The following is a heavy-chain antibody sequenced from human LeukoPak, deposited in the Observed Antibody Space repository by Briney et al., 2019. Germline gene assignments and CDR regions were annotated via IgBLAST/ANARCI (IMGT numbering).Heavy chain of an antibody. J-gene: IGHJ4*02. V-gene: IGHV3-21*01. D-gene: IGHD5-18*01. CDR1: GFTFSTYS. CDR3: ARRGQLWLQSLDY. CDR2: ISSSSSYI. Sequence: GRSLRLSCAASGFTFSTYSMNWVRQAPGKGLEWVSSISSSSSYIYYADSVKGRFTISRDNAKNSLYLQMNSLRAEDTAVYYCARRGQLWLQSLDYWGQGTLVTVSS.